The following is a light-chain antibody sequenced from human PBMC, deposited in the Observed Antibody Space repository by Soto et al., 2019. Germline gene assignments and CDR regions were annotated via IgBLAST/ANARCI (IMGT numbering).Light chain of an antibody. CDR2: GAS. Sequence: EIVLTQSPGTLSVSPGVRATLSCRASQSVSSKLAGYQQKPGQAPRLLFYGASTGATGIPARFSGSGSETEFTLSISSLQSEDFAIYYCQQYNNWPGTFGQGTKVEIK. J-gene: IGKJ1*01. V-gene: IGKV3-15*01. CDR3: QQYNNWPGT. CDR1: QSVSSK.